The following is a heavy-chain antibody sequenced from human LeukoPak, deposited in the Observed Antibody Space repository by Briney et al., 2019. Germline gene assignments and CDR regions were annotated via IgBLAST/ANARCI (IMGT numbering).Heavy chain of an antibody. CDR2: ISGSGGST. V-gene: IGHV3-23*01. J-gene: IGHJ4*02. CDR3: AKDGGGQQPPHFDY. D-gene: IGHD6-13*01. Sequence: GGSLRLSCAASGFIFTSYAMSWVRQAPGKGLEWVAGISGSGGSTYYAASVKGRFTISKDNSDTLYLQMNSLRAEDTAVYYCAKDGGGQQPPHFDYWGQGTLVTVSS. CDR1: GFIFTSYA.